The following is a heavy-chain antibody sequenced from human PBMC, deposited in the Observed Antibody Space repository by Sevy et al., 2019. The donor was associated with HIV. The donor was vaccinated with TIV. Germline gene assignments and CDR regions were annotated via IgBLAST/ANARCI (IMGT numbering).Heavy chain of an antibody. D-gene: IGHD2-2*01. J-gene: IGHJ4*02. CDR3: ARGWCRSASCYYDY. CDR2: IYPSGIT. CDR1: GGSISSYY. Sequence: SETLSLTCTVSGGSISSYYWSWIWQPAGKGLEWIGRIYPSGITNYNPSLKSRVTMSVDTSKNQFSLNLSSVTAADTAVYYCARGWCRSASCYYDYWGQGTLVTVSS. V-gene: IGHV4-4*07.